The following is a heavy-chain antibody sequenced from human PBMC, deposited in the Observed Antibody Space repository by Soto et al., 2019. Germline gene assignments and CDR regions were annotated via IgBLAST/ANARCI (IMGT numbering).Heavy chain of an antibody. CDR3: ARGWRGPSGHYPLGYYGMDV. CDR2: MNPNSGNT. Sequence: ASVKVSCKASGYTFTSYDINWVRQATGQGLEWMGWMNPNSGNTGYAQKFQGRVTMTRNTSISTAYMGLSSLRSEDTAVYYCARGWRGPSGHYPLGYYGMDVWGQGTTVTVSS. J-gene: IGHJ6*02. V-gene: IGHV1-8*01. CDR1: GYTFTSYD. D-gene: IGHD3-22*01.